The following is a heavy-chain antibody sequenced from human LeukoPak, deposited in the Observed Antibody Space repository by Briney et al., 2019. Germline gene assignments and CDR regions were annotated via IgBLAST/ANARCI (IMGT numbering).Heavy chain of an antibody. CDR2: INPSGGST. J-gene: IGHJ4*02. CDR1: GYTFTSYY. CDR3: ARDRLATWPGYYFDY. Sequence: GASVKVSCKASGYTFTSYYMHWVRQAPGQGLEWMGIINPSGGSTSYAQKFQGRVTMTRDMSTSTVYMELSSLGSEDTAVYYCARDRLATWPGYYFDYWGQGTLVTVSS. D-gene: IGHD1-26*01. V-gene: IGHV1-46*01.